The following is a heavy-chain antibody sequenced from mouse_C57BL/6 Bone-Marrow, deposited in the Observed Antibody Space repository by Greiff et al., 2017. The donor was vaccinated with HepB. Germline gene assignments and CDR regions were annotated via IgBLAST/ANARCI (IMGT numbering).Heavy chain of an antibody. J-gene: IGHJ4*01. CDR1: GYAFSSSW. CDR2: IYPGDGDT. CDR3: ESLYAYDDYYAMDY. V-gene: IGHV1-82*01. Sequence: QVQLQQSGPELVKPGASVKISCKASGYAFSSSWMNWVKQRPGKGLEWIGRIYPGDGDTNYNGKFKGKATLTADKSSSTAYMQLSSLTSEDSAVYFGESLYAYDDYYAMDYWGQGTSVTVSS. D-gene: IGHD2-2*01.